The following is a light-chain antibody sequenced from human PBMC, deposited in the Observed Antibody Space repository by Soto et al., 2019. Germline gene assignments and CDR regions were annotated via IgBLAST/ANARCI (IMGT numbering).Light chain of an antibody. CDR3: SSYTTTNTLQLV. Sequence: QSVLTQPASVSGSPGQSITISCTGTSSDVGGYNYVSWYQQHPGKAPKLMIYEVSYRPSGVSNRFSGSKSGNTASLTISGLQAEDEADYWCSSYTTTNTLQLVFGGGTKVTVL. CDR2: EVS. CDR1: SSDVGGYNY. V-gene: IGLV2-14*01. J-gene: IGLJ2*01.